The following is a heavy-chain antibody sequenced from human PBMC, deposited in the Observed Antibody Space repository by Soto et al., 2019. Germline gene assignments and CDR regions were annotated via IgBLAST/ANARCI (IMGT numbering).Heavy chain of an antibody. CDR3: ARDVGDYGGGQYYFDY. J-gene: IGHJ4*02. CDR2: IYYSGST. Sequence: QVQLQESGPGLVKPSQTLSLTCTVSGGSISSGDYYWSWIRQPPGKGLEWIGYIYYSGSTYYNPSPKGRFTISVDTSKNQFALKLSSVTVPAAAVYCWARDVGDYGGGQYYFDYWGQGTLVTVSS. CDR1: GGSISSGDYY. V-gene: IGHV4-30-4*01. D-gene: IGHD4-17*01.